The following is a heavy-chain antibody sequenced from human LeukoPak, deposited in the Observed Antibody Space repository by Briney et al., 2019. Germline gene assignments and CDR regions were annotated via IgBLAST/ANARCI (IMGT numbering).Heavy chain of an antibody. CDR3: AKERQAGDYFTSDY. D-gene: IGHD4-17*01. CDR1: GGSFSGYY. V-gene: IGHV3-23*01. J-gene: IGHJ4*02. Sequence: ETLSLTCAVYGGSFSGYYWSWIRQPPGKGLEWVSAVNGGGNTWYAGSVKGRFTISRDNSKNTLYLQMNSLRAEDTAIYYCAKERQAGDYFTSDYWGLGTLVTVSS. CDR2: VNGGGNT.